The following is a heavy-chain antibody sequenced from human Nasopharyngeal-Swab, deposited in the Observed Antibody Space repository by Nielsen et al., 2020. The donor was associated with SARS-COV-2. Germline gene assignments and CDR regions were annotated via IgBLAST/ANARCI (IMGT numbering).Heavy chain of an antibody. CDR3: ARVPGDTAMASDY. J-gene: IGHJ4*02. V-gene: IGHV3-33*01. CDR2: IWYDGSNK. D-gene: IGHD5-18*01. Sequence: WIRQPPEKGLEWVAVIWYDGSNKYYADSVKGRFTISRDNSKNMLYLQMNSLRAEDTAVYYCARVPGDTAMASDYWGQGTLVTVSS.